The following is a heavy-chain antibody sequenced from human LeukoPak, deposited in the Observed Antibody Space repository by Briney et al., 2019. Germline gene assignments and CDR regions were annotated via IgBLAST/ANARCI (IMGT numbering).Heavy chain of an antibody. J-gene: IGHJ6*03. V-gene: IGHV4-59*11. Sequence: SETLSLTCTVSGGSISSHYWSWIRQPPGKGLEWTGYIYYSGSTNYNPSLKSRVTISVDTSKNQFSLKLSSVTAADTAVYYCARVVRGTTVTYYYYYYMDVWGKGTTVTVSS. CDR2: IYYSGST. CDR3: ARVVRGTTVTYYYYYYMDV. D-gene: IGHD4-11*01. CDR1: GGSISSHY.